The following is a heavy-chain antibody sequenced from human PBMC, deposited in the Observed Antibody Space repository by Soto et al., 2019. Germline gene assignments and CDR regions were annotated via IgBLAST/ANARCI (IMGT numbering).Heavy chain of an antibody. V-gene: IGHV3-30*18. Sequence: GGSLRLSCAASGFTFSSYGTHWVRQAPGKGLEWVAVISYDGSNKYYADSVKGRFTIPRDNSKNTLYLQMNSLRAEDTAVYYCAKGRVGPFGTGVYYGMDVWGQGSTVTVS. CDR1: GFTFSSYG. CDR3: AKGRVGPFGTGVYYGMDV. J-gene: IGHJ6*02. CDR2: ISYDGSNK. D-gene: IGHD1-26*01.